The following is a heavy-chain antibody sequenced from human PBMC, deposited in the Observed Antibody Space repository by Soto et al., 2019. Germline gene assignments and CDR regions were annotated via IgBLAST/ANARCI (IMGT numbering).Heavy chain of an antibody. D-gene: IGHD3-10*01. CDR3: ARDQFKERDYGTGFDY. CDR1: GFTFSSYG. Sequence: GGSLRLSCAASGFTFSSYGMHWVRQAPDKGLEWVAVIWYDGSNKYYADSVKGRFTISRDNSKNTLYLQMNSLRAEDTAVYYCARDQFKERDYGTGFDYWGQGTLVTVSS. CDR2: IWYDGSNK. J-gene: IGHJ4*02. V-gene: IGHV3-33*01.